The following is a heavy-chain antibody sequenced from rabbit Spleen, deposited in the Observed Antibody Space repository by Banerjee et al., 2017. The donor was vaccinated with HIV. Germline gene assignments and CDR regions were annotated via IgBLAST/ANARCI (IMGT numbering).Heavy chain of an antibody. J-gene: IGHJ6*01. CDR1: GFSFSSNW. CDR2: AYAGSSGST. Sequence: QSLEESGGDLVKPGASLTLTCTASGFSFSSNWICWVRQAPGKGLEWVACAYAGSSGSTYSATWAKGRFTISKSSSTTVTLQMTGLTAADTATYFCARDAGTSFSTYGMDLWGPGTLVTV. V-gene: IGHV1S40*01. CDR3: ARDAGTSFSTYGMDL. D-gene: IGHD4-2*01.